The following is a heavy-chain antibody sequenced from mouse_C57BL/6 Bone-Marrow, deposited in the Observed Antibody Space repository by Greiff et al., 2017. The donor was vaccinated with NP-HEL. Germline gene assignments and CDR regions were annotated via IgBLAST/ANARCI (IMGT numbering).Heavy chain of an antibody. CDR3: AYYCGSSYEFAY. CDR2: IHPNSGST. J-gene: IGHJ3*01. CDR1: GYTFTSYW. V-gene: IGHV1-64*01. Sequence: QVQLQQPGAELVKPGASVKLSCKASGYTFTSYWMHWVKQMPGQGLEWIGMIHPNSGSTNYNEKFKSKATLTVDKSSSTAYMQLSSLTSEDSAVYYCAYYCGSSYEFAYWGQGTLVTVSA. D-gene: IGHD1-1*01.